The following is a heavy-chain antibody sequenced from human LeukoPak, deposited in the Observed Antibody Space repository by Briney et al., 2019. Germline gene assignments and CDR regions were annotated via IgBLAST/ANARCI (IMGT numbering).Heavy chain of an antibody. D-gene: IGHD4-23*01. Sequence: ASVKVSCNVSGYTLTELSMHWVRQAPGKGLEWMGGFDPEDGETIYAQKFQGRVTMTEDTSTDRAYMELSSLRSEDTAVYYCATSTHQYDYGGNSESDGRYYFDYSGQGTLVTVSS. CDR1: GYTLTELS. CDR3: ATSTHQYDYGGNSESDGRYYFDY. J-gene: IGHJ4*02. V-gene: IGHV1-24*01. CDR2: FDPEDGET.